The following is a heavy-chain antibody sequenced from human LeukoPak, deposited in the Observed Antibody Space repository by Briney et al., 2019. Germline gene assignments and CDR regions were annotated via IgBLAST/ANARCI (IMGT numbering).Heavy chain of an antibody. Sequence: GGSLRLSCTASGFTFADYALSWFRQAPGKGLEWVSHISSSGSITYYGDSVKGQITISRDNAKNSVSLYMNSLRAEDSAVYYCARPGITAFDIWGQGTMVTISS. J-gene: IGHJ3*02. CDR3: ARPGITAFDI. CDR1: GFTFADYA. D-gene: IGHD3-10*01. CDR2: ISSSGSIT. V-gene: IGHV3-11*04.